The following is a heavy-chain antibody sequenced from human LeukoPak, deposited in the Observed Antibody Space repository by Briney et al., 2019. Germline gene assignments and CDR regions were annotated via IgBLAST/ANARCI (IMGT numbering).Heavy chain of an antibody. J-gene: IGHJ3*02. V-gene: IGHV1-2*02. CDR2: MNFNNGGT. CDR1: GFTFNGYY. CDR3: AREGSSGPGPDWYAFDI. Sequence: GASVRVSCTASGFTFNGYYVQWVRQAPGQGLEWVGWMNFNNGGTRYAPKFDGRITMTGDTSIGAIYMDLTDLRSDDTAIYYCAREGSSGPGPDWYAFDIWGQGTMVTVSS. D-gene: IGHD2-21*01.